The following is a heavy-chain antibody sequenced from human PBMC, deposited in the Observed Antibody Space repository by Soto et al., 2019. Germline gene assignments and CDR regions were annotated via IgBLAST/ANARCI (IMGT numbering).Heavy chain of an antibody. D-gene: IGHD2-2*01. Sequence: PGGSLRLSCAASGFTFSSYAMSWVRQAPGKGLEWVSAISGSGGSTYYADSVKGRFTISRDNSKDTLYLQMNSLRAEDTAVYYCAKDPACCSSTSCQYNWFDPWGQGTLVTVSS. J-gene: IGHJ5*02. CDR3: AKDPACCSSTSCQYNWFDP. CDR2: ISGSGGST. V-gene: IGHV3-23*01. CDR1: GFTFSSYA.